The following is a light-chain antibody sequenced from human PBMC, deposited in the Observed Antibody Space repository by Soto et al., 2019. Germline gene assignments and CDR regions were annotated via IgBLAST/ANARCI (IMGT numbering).Light chain of an antibody. CDR1: QSISSW. CDR2: DAS. CDR3: QQYNSYSPWT. Sequence: DIQMTQSQSSLSASVGDRVTITCRASQSISSWLAWYQQKPGKAPKLLIYDASSLESGVPSRFSGSGSGTEFTLTISSLQPDDFATYYCQQYNSYSPWTFGQGTKVDI. J-gene: IGKJ1*01. V-gene: IGKV1-5*01.